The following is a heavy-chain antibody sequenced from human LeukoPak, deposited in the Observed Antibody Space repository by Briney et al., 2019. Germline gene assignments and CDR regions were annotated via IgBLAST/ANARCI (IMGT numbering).Heavy chain of an antibody. CDR3: VRDVRAVLREVYFDY. D-gene: IGHD3-10*02. V-gene: IGHV3-21*01. CDR1: GFTFSSFS. J-gene: IGHJ4*02. CDR2: ISSGGDYK. Sequence: PGGSLRLSCAASGFTFSSFSMNWVRQAPGKGLEWVSSISSGGDYKHYADSVKGRLTISRDNARNSLFLQMNSLRAEDTTVYYCVRDVRAVLREVYFDYWGQGTLVTVSS.